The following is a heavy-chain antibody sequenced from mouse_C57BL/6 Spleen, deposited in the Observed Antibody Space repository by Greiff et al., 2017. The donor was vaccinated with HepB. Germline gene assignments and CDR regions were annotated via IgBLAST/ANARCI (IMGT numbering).Heavy chain of an antibody. CDR2: IYWDDDK. CDR3: ARDTTVVASYWYFDV. D-gene: IGHD1-1*01. J-gene: IGHJ1*03. Sequence: QVQLKESGPGILQSSQTLSLTCSFSGFSLSTSGMGVSWIRQPSGKGLEWLAHIYWDDDKRYNPSLKSRLTISKDTSRNQVFLKITSVDTADTATYYCARDTTVVASYWYFDVWGTGTTVTVSS. CDR1: GFSLSTSGMG. V-gene: IGHV8-12*01.